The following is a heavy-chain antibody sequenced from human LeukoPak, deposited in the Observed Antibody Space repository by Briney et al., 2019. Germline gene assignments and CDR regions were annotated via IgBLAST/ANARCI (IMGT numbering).Heavy chain of an antibody. V-gene: IGHV4-34*01. CDR1: GGSFSGYY. D-gene: IGHD3-10*01. Sequence: PSETLSLTCAVYGGSFSGYYWSWIRQPPGKGLEWIGEINHGGSTNYNPSLKSRVTISVDTSKNQFSLKLSSVTAADTAVYYCARGQGYYYGSGSYTPLNYNWFDPWGQGTLVTVSS. CDR2: INHGGST. CDR3: ARGQGYYYGSGSYTPLNYNWFDP. J-gene: IGHJ5*02.